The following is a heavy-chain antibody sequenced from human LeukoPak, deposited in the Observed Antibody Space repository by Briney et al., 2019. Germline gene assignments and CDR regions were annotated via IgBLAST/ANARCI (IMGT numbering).Heavy chain of an antibody. D-gene: IGHD6-19*01. Sequence: GASVKVSCKASGYTFTSYYMHWVRQAPGQGLEWMGIINPSGGSTSYAQKFQGRVTMTRDTSTSTVYMELSSLRSEDTAVYYCARPEAGRYSSPSRPYYYYGMDVWGQGTTVTVSS. J-gene: IGHJ6*02. CDR1: GYTFTSYY. V-gene: IGHV1-46*01. CDR3: ARPEAGRYSSPSRPYYYYGMDV. CDR2: INPSGGST.